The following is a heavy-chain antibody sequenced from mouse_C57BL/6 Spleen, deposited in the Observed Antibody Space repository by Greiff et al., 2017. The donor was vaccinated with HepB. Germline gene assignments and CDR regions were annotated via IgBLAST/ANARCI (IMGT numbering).Heavy chain of an antibody. D-gene: IGHD1-1*01. V-gene: IGHV1-9*01. CDR1: GYTFTGYW. CDR2: ILPGSGST. Sequence: VQLQQSGAELMKPGASVKLSCKATGYTFTGYWIEWVKQRPGHGLEWIGEILPGSGSTNYNEKFKGKATFTADTSSNTAYMQLSRLTTEDSAIYDCARPILLRSFAYWGQGTLVTVSA. CDR3: ARPILLRSFAY. J-gene: IGHJ3*01.